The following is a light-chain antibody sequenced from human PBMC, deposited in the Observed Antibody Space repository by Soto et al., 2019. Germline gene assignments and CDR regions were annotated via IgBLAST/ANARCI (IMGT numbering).Light chain of an antibody. CDR1: SSNIGSHT. CDR3: AAWDDILNGSYV. J-gene: IGLJ1*01. Sequence: QSVLTQPPSASGTPGQRFTIFCSGSSSNIGSHTINWYRQLPGTAPKLLIYNNNQRPSGVPERFSGSKSGTSASLAISGLQSEDEADYYCAAWDDILNGSYVFGTGTKVTVL. CDR2: NNN. V-gene: IGLV1-44*01.